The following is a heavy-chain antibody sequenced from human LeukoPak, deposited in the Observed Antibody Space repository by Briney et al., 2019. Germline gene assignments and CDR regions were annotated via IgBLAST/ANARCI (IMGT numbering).Heavy chain of an antibody. J-gene: IGHJ4*02. CDR2: IYTSGST. Sequence: PSQTLSLTCTVSGGSISSGSYYWSWIRQPAGKGLEWIGRIYTSGSTNYNPSLKSRVTISVDTSKNQSSLKLNSVTAADTAVYYCARSVAATSHFDNWGQGTLVTVSS. V-gene: IGHV4-61*02. CDR3: ARSVAATSHFDN. D-gene: IGHD2-15*01. CDR1: GGSISSGSYY.